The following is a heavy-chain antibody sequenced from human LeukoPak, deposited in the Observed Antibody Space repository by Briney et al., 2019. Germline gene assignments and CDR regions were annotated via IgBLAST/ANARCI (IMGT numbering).Heavy chain of an antibody. J-gene: IGHJ3*02. D-gene: IGHD4-17*01. CDR2: ISGSGGST. V-gene: IGHV3-23*01. CDR3: AKDLGFSTVTTFRI. CDR1: GFTFSSYA. Sequence: GGSLRLSCAASGFTFSSYAMSWVRQAPGKGLEGVSAISGSGGSTYYADSVKGRFTISRDNSKNTLYLQMNSLRAEDTTVYYCAKDLGFSTVTTFRIWGQGTMVTVSS.